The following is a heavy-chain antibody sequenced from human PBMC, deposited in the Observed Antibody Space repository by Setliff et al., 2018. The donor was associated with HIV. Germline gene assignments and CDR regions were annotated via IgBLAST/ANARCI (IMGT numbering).Heavy chain of an antibody. CDR1: GGTFRSQA. J-gene: IGHJ6*02. Sequence: ASVKVSCKTSGGTFRSQAISWVRQAPGQGLKWMGGLISMFKIPQIAQKFQGRVTITADESTSTAYMGLSSLTSEDTAVYYCARDPSIAVAGAAVWGQGTTVTVSS. CDR3: ARDPSIAVAGAAV. D-gene: IGHD6-19*01. CDR2: LISMFKIP. V-gene: IGHV1-69*13.